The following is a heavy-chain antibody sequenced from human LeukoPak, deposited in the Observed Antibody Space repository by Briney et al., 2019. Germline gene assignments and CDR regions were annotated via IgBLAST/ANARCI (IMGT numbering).Heavy chain of an antibody. D-gene: IGHD3-22*01. CDR2: IGSKAYGGTT. J-gene: IGHJ4*02. V-gene: IGHV3-49*04. Sequence: GRSLRLSCTASGFTFGDYAVSWVRQAPGKGLEWVGFIGSKAYGGTTEYAASVEGRFIISRDDSRGVAYLQMNSLKTEDTAVYYCGSSTGYYSDYFAYWGQGTLVTVSS. CDR3: GSSTGYYSDYFAY. CDR1: GFTFGDYA.